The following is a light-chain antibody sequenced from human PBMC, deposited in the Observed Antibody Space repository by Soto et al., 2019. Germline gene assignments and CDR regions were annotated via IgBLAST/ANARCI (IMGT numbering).Light chain of an antibody. CDR3: QQYNNWPHT. V-gene: IGKV3D-15*01. CDR1: QSVSSNY. Sequence: ESMLTQSPATLSFSPGQRATLSCRASQSVSSNYFAWYQQKPGQAPRLLIYGVSSRATGIPDRFSGSGSGTEFTLTISSLQSEDFAVYYCQQYNNWPHTFGGGTKGDIK. J-gene: IGKJ4*01. CDR2: GVS.